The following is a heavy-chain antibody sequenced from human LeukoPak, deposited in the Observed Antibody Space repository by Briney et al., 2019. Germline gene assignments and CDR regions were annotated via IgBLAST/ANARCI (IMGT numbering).Heavy chain of an antibody. V-gene: IGHV4-39*07. CDR3: ASRDYDFWSGYTR. CDR1: GGSISSSSYY. CDR2: IYYSGST. Sequence: SETLSLTCTVSGGSISSSSYYWGWIRQPPGKGLEWIGSIYYSGSTYYNPSLKSRVTMSVDTSKNQFSLKLSSVTAADTAVYYCASRDYDFWSGYTRWGQGTLVTVSS. D-gene: IGHD3-3*01. J-gene: IGHJ4*02.